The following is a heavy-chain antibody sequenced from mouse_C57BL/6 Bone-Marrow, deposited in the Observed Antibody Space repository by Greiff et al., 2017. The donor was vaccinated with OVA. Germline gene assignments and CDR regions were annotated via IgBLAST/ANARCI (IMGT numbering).Heavy chain of an antibody. Sequence: VQLQQSGAELVRPGASVTLSCTASGYTFTDYSMHWVKQRPEQGLEWIGRIDPAAGYTDYNPKFQDKATMTADTSSNTAYMQLSSLTSEDTAVYYCATVDYWGQGTTVTVSS. V-gene: IGHV14-1*01. CDR3: ATVDY. CDR1: GYTFTDYS. J-gene: IGHJ4*01. CDR2: IDPAAGYT.